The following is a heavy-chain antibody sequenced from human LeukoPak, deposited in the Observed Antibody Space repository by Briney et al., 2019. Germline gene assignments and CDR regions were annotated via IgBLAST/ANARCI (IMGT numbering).Heavy chain of an antibody. Sequence: WGSLRLSCEASGFTFDDYASHWVRQAPGKGLEWVSLINWDGSTTYYTDSVKGRFTISRDNSKNSLYLQMNSLRTEDTALYYCTKESPELTWAFDYWGQGTLGSVSS. J-gene: IGHJ4*02. V-gene: IGHV3-43*01. D-gene: IGHD1-26*01. CDR3: TKESPELTWAFDY. CDR1: GFTFDDYA. CDR2: INWDGSTT.